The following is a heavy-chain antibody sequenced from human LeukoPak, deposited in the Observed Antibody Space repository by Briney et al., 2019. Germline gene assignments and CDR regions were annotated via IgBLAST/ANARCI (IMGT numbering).Heavy chain of an antibody. J-gene: IGHJ5*02. CDR1: GYTFTSYY. D-gene: IGHD3-10*01. V-gene: IGHV1-46*01. CDR3: VRDGLLWFGISNWFDP. Sequence: ASVKVSYKASGYTFTSYYMHWVRQAPGQGLEWMGIINPSGGSTSYAQKFQGRVTMTRDTSTSTVYMELSSLRSEDTAVYYCVRDGLLWFGISNWFDPWGQGTLVTVSS. CDR2: INPSGGST.